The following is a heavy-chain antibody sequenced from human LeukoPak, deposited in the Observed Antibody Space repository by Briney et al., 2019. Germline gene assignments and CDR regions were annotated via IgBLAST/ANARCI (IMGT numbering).Heavy chain of an antibody. CDR1: GGSISNYS. CDR2: IYYSGST. J-gene: IGHJ5*02. Sequence: SETLSLTCTVSGGSISNYSWSWIRQPPGKGLEWIGYIYYSGSTNYNPSLKSRVTISLDTSKNQFSLKLSSVTAADTAVYYCARDAIVGATNWFAPWGQGTLVTVSS. D-gene: IGHD1-26*01. V-gene: IGHV4-59*01. CDR3: ARDAIVGATNWFAP.